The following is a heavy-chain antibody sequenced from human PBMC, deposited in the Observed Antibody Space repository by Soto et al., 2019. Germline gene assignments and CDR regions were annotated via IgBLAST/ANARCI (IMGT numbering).Heavy chain of an antibody. CDR3: ARSIAVAGTYNWFDP. D-gene: IGHD6-19*01. CDR1: GFSLSTSGVG. V-gene: IGHV2-5*02. CDR2: IYWDDDK. J-gene: IGHJ5*02. Sequence: SGPTLVKPTQTLTLTCTFSGFSLSTSGVGVGWIRQPPGKALEWLALIYWDDDKRYIPSLKSRLTITKDSSKNQVVLTMTNMDPVDTATYYCARSIAVAGTYNWFDPWGQGTLVTVSS.